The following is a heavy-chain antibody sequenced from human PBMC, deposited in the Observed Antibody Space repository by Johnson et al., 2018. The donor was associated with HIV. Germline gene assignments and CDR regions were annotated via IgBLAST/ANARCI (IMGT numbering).Heavy chain of an antibody. Sequence: VQLVESGGGVVQPGRSLRLSCAASGFTFSSYGMHWVRQAPGKGLEWVAVTWYDGSNQYYADSVKGRFSISRDNSKNTLYLQMNSLRAEDTAVYYCTRQGKGDAFDIWGQGTMVTVSS. CDR2: TWYDGSNQ. V-gene: IGHV3-33*01. CDR3: TRQGKGDAFDI. CDR1: GFTFSSYG. J-gene: IGHJ3*02.